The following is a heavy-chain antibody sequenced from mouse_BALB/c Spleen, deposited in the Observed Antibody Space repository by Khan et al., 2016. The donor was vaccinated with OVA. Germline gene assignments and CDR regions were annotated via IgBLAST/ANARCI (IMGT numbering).Heavy chain of an antibody. CDR1: GFSLNNYS. J-gene: IGHJ3*01. V-gene: IGHV2-2*02. CDR3: ARRSDDYGRGALFAY. Sequence: VELVESGPGLVQPSQSLSITCTVSGFSLNNYSIHWVRQSPGKGLEWLGVIWSAGSTDYNAAFISRLTINKDNSRSQVFFKMNSLQPNDTAIYYCARRSDDYGRGALFAYWGQGTLVTVSA. CDR2: IWSAGST. D-gene: IGHD2-4*01.